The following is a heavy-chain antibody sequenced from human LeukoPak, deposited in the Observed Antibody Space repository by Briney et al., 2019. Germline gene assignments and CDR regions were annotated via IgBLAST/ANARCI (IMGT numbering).Heavy chain of an antibody. CDR1: GYSFTSYW. Sequence: GESLKISCKGSGYSFTSYWIAWVRQMPGKGLEWMGIIYPGDSDTRYSPSFQGQVTISADKSINTAYLEWSSLEASDTAMYYCXRGIVASAGSRVYYFDYWGXGXLXXVS. CDR2: IYPGDSDT. V-gene: IGHV5-51*01. J-gene: IGHJ4*01. CDR3: XRGIVASAGSRVYYFDY. D-gene: IGHD6-13*01.